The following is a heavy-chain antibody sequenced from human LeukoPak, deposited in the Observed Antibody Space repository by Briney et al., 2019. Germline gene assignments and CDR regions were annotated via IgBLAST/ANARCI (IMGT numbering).Heavy chain of an antibody. CDR1: GLTLSNYG. CDR2: LSGSGGGT. Sequence: GGSLRLSCAVSGLTLSNYGMSWVRQAPGKGLEWIAGLSGSGGGTNYADSVQGRFTISRDNPKNTLYLQMNSLRAEDTAVYFCAKRGVVIRVFLVGFHKEAYYFDSWGQGALVTVSS. J-gene: IGHJ4*02. D-gene: IGHD3-10*01. CDR3: AKRGVVIRVFLVGFHKEAYYFDS. V-gene: IGHV3-23*01.